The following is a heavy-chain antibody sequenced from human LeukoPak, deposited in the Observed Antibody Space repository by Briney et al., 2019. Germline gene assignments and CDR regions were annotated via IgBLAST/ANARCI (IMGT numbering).Heavy chain of an antibody. CDR2: ISISGSTI. CDR3: ARAWGYCSSTSCYGGYFDY. D-gene: IGHD2-2*01. V-gene: IGHV3-11*04. Sequence: GGSLRLSCAASGFTFSIYDLSWIRQAPGKGLEGVSYISISGSTIYYADSVKGRFTISRDNAKNSLYLQMNSLRAEDTAVYYCARAWGYCSSTSCYGGYFDYWGQGTLVTVSS. CDR1: GFTFSIYD. J-gene: IGHJ4*02.